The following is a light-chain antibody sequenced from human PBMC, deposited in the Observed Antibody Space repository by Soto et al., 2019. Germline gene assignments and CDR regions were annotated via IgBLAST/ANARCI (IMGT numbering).Light chain of an antibody. J-gene: IGLJ2*01. CDR1: SGSVLTSYC. CDR3: ALYVGTGTVV. Sequence: QTVVSQEPSFSVSPGGTVTLTCGLTSGSVLTSYCPTWYQQTPGQAPRTLIYSTNIRSSGVPDRFSGSILGNKAALTITGAQADDESDYYCALYVGTGTVVFGGGTKVTVL. CDR2: STN. V-gene: IGLV8-61*01.